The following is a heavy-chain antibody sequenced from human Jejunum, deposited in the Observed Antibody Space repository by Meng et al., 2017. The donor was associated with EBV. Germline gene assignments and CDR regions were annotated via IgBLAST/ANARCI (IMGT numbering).Heavy chain of an antibody. CDR2: IYYSGST. CDR3: AGLRYSGYDRAFDY. J-gene: IGHJ4*02. V-gene: IGHV4-61*01. CDR1: GGSVNSGNVY. Sequence: QLSVQESGPGLVKPSETLSLPCTVSGGSVNSGNVYWSWIRQPPGKGLEWIGYIYYSGSTNYIPSLESRVTISLDTSKNQFSLKLSSVTAADTAVYYCAGLRYSGYDRAFDYWGQGALVTVSS. D-gene: IGHD5-12*01.